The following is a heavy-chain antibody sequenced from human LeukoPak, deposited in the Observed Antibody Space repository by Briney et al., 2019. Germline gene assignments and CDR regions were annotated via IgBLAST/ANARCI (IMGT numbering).Heavy chain of an antibody. Sequence: PGGTLRLSCVASGFTFSNYAMSWVRHAPAKGLEWVSSISDGGGGTYYADSVKDRFTISRDNSKSTLYLLMNSLRAEDTAIYYCANRGKYYFDYWGQGTLVTVSS. V-gene: IGHV3-23*01. J-gene: IGHJ4*02. D-gene: IGHD3-10*01. CDR2: ISDGGGGT. CDR1: GFTFSNYA. CDR3: ANRGKYYFDY.